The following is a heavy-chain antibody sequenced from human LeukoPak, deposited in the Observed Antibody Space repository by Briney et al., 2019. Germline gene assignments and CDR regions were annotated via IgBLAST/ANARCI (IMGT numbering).Heavy chain of an antibody. CDR3: ARGGYSSSWLQPYYYYGMDV. D-gene: IGHD6-13*01. J-gene: IGHJ6*02. Sequence: GGSLRLSCAASGFTFSYYSMNWVRQAPGKELEWISYISSSSETIYYADSVKGRFTISRDNAKNSLYLQMNSLRAEDTAVYYCARGGYSSSWLQPYYYYGMDVWGQGTTVTVSS. CDR2: ISSSSETI. V-gene: IGHV3-48*04. CDR1: GFTFSYYS.